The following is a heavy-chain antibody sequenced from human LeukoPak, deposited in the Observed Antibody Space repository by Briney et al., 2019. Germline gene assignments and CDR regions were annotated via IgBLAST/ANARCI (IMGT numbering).Heavy chain of an antibody. Sequence: GGALMLSFAVSGFAFGSEAMSWVRPSPARGLEGVASISPGGGTTYYADYVKGRFTISRDNSNNTLHVQMHSVRAEDTAVYYCAKVRSGSANWALRIFDNWGQGTLVTVSS. D-gene: IGHD1-1*01. CDR3: AKVRSGSANWALRIFDN. CDR1: GFAFGSEA. V-gene: IGHV3-23*01. CDR2: ISPGGGTT. J-gene: IGHJ4*02.